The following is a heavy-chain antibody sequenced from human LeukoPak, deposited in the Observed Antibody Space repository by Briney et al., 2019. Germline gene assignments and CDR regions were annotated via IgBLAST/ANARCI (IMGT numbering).Heavy chain of an antibody. J-gene: IGHJ4*02. CDR1: GFIFEAYS. V-gene: IGHV3-43*01. CDR3: AKDLTYESSVSVIDN. Sequence: PGRSLRLSCAASGFIFEAYSMHSARLAPGKTLECVFLVSWGGTPHSADSLKGRFPISRDNTKNSFYLQMESLRTEDTAFYYCAKDLTYESSVSVIDNWGLGTLVTVSS. CDR2: VSWGGTP. D-gene: IGHD3-22*01.